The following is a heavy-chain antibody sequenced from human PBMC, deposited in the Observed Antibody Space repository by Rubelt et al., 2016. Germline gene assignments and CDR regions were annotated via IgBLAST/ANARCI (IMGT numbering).Heavy chain of an antibody. CDR1: GFTFSSYA. Sequence: GSLRLSCAASGFTFSSYAMSWVRQAPGKGLEWVSAISGSGGSTYYADSVKGRFTISRDISKHTLYLQRHSLRAADTAVYYCAKDRGHPDMTTVTSGVCDYWGQGTLVTVSS. CDR3: AKDRGHPDMTTVTSGVCDY. V-gene: IGHV3-23*01. D-gene: IGHD4-17*01. J-gene: IGHJ4*02. CDR2: ISGSGGST.